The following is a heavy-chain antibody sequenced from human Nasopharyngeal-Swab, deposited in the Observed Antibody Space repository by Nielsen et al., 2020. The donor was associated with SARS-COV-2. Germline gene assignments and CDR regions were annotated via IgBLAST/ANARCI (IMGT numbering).Heavy chain of an antibody. CDR1: GFTFSSYW. CDR2: INSDGSST. V-gene: IGHV3-74*01. D-gene: IGHD3-10*01. CDR3: ASLMVQGGG. J-gene: IGHJ4*02. Sequence: GESLKISCAASGFTFSSYWMHWVRQAPGKGLVWVSRINSDGSSTSYAESVKGRFTISRDNAKNTLYLQLIRLRAEESAVYYCASLMVQGGGWGQGALVTVSS.